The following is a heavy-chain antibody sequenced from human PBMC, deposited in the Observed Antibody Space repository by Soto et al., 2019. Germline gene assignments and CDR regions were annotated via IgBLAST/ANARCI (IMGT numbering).Heavy chain of an antibody. CDR1: GGSISSYY. J-gene: IGHJ5*02. Sequence: PSETLSLACTVSGGSISSYYWSWIRQPPGKGLEWIGYIYYSGSTNYNPSLKSRVTISVDTSKNQFSLKLSSVTAADTAVYYCASTYGVGWFDPWGQGTLVTVSS. CDR3: ASTYGVGWFDP. V-gene: IGHV4-59*08. D-gene: IGHD4-17*01. CDR2: IYYSGST.